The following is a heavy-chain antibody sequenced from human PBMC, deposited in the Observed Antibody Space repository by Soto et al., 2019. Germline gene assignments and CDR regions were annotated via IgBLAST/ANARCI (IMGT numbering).Heavy chain of an antibody. Sequence: SETLSLTCAVSGGSISSGDYSWSWIRQPPGKGLEWIGYIYASGSPYYNPSLRSRVTISADTSKNQISLKLTSPTAADTAVYYCARGVGSSPPRYWGRGTLVTVSS. CDR1: GGSISSGDYS. CDR3: ARGVGSSPPRY. V-gene: IGHV4-61*08. D-gene: IGHD1-26*01. CDR2: IYASGSP. J-gene: IGHJ4*02.